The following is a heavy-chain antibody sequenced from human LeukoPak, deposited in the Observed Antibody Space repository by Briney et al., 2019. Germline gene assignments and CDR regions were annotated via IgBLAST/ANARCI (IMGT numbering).Heavy chain of an antibody. CDR2: IWYDGSNK. CDR1: GFTLSSYG. Sequence: SGRSLRLSCAASGFTLSSYGMHWVRQAPGKGLEWVAVIWYDGSNKYYADSVKGRFTISRDNSKNTLYLQMNCLRAEDTAVYYCAKVAATPYYYYYMDVWGKGTTVTVSS. D-gene: IGHD2-15*01. V-gene: IGHV3-33*06. J-gene: IGHJ6*03. CDR3: AKVAATPYYYYYMDV.